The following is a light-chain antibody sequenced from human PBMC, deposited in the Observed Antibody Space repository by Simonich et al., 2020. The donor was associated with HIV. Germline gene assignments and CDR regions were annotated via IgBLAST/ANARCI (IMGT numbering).Light chain of an antibody. V-gene: IGKV3-20*01. Sequence: EIVLTQSPGTLSLSPGERAILSCRASQSVSSNYLAWYQQNPGLAPRLLIYGASSRATGIPDRFSGSGSGTDFTLTISRLEPEDFAVYYCQQYNNWPWTFGQGTKVEIK. CDR2: GAS. CDR3: QQYNNWPWT. J-gene: IGKJ1*01. CDR1: QSVSSNY.